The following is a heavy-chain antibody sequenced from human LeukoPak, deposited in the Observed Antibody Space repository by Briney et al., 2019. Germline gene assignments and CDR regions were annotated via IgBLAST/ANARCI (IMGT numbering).Heavy chain of an antibody. CDR1: GYTFTSYY. V-gene: IGHV1-46*01. CDR3: AREAYDYVWGSYPREWFDP. D-gene: IGHD3-16*02. Sequence: ASVKVSCKASGYTFTSYYIHWVRQAPGQGLEWMGIINPSGGSTSYAQKFQGRVTITADKSTSTAYMELSSLRSEDTAVYYCAREAYDYVWGSYPREWFDPWGQGTLVTVSS. J-gene: IGHJ5*02. CDR2: INPSGGST.